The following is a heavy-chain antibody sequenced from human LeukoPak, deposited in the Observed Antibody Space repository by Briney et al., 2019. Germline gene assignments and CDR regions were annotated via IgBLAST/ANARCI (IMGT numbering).Heavy chain of an antibody. D-gene: IGHD3-10*01. CDR3: ARVQSTVRGIQGPFDL. CDR1: GFTFSTYA. V-gene: IGHV3-64*01. Sequence: GGSLRLSCAASGFTFSTYAMHWVRQAPGKGLEYVSAIKNNGGGTYYASSVQGRFTVSRDNSRRTLYLQMDSLRPDDMAIYYCARVQSTVRGIQGPFDLWGQGTLVTVS. J-gene: IGHJ4*02. CDR2: IKNNGGGT.